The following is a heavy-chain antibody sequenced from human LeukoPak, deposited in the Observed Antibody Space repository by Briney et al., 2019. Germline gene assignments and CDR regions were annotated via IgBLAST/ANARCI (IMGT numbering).Heavy chain of an antibody. Sequence: GESLKILFKGSRFSFTSSWIAWGRQMPAKGLEWMGIIFPGDSDTKYSPSLQGQVTISADKSITTAYLQWSSLMASDTAMYYCATYGYNRFDYWGQGTQVTVSP. CDR2: IFPGDSDT. D-gene: IGHD5-24*01. CDR1: RFSFTSSW. J-gene: IGHJ4*02. CDR3: ATYGYNRFDY. V-gene: IGHV5-51*01.